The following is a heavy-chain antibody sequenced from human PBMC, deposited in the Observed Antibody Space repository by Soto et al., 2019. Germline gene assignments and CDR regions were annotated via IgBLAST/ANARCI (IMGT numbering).Heavy chain of an antibody. V-gene: IGHV3-48*03. CDR3: ARDNNPTKIFGDHGMDV. CDR2: MTSSGDSI. J-gene: IGHJ6*02. Sequence: EEQLVESGGGLVQPGGSLTLSCAASGFTFSVFNMNWVRQAPGKGLEWVSYMTSSGDSIYYSDSVKGRFTISRDNAKNSLFLQMNSLRAEDTAVYFCARDNNPTKIFGDHGMDVWGQGTTVIVSS. D-gene: IGHD3-3*01. CDR1: GFTFSVFN.